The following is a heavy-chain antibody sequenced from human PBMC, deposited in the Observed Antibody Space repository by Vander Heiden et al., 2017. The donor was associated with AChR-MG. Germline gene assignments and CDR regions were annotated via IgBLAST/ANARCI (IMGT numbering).Heavy chain of an antibody. D-gene: IGHD3-10*01. Sequence: QVQLVQSGAEVKKPGSSVKVSCKASGGTFSSSAISGVRQAPGQGLEWMGGIIPIFGTANYAQKFQGRVTITADESTSTAYMELSSLRSEDTAVYYCARAGRMVRGVSLVFPNCFDYWGQGTLVTVSS. J-gene: IGHJ4*02. CDR3: ARAGRMVRGVSLVFPNCFDY. V-gene: IGHV1-69*01. CDR2: IIPIFGTA. CDR1: GGTFSSSA.